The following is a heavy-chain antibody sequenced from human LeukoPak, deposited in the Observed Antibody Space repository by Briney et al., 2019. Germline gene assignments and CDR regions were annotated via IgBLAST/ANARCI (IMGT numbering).Heavy chain of an antibody. CDR2: INPNSGGT. V-gene: IGHV1-2*02. D-gene: IGHD3-22*01. CDR1: GYTFTGYY. Sequence: VSVKVSCKASGYTFTGYYMHWVRQAPGQGLEWMGWINPNSGGTNYAQKFQGRVTMTRDTSISTAYMELSRLRSDDTAVYYCARDLMYYYDSSGYDYWGQGTLVTVSS. CDR3: ARDLMYYYDSSGYDY. J-gene: IGHJ4*02.